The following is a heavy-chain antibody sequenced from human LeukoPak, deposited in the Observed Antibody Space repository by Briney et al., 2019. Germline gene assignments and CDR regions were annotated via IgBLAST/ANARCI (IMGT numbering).Heavy chain of an antibody. D-gene: IGHD3-10*02. J-gene: IGHJ6*04. CDR1: GFTFSGSA. Sequence: GGSLRLSCAASGFTFSGSAMHWVRQAPGKGLEWVSYIRSSGSTIYYADSVKGRFTISRDNAKNSLYLQMNSLRAEDTAVYYCAELGITMIGGVWGKGTTVTISS. CDR2: IRSSGSTI. CDR3: AELGITMIGGV. V-gene: IGHV3-48*03.